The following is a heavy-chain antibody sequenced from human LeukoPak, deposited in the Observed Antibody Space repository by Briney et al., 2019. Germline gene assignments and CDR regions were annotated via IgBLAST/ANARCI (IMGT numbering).Heavy chain of an antibody. J-gene: IGHJ4*02. CDR2: ISYDGSNK. D-gene: IGHD3-9*01. V-gene: IGHV3-30*18. CDR1: GFTFSSYG. Sequence: GRSLRLSCAAPGFTFSSYGMHWVRQAPGKGLEWVAVISYDGSNKYYADSVKGRFTISRDNSKNTLYLQMNSLRAEDTAVYYCAKGPRRTAVLRYFDWLFGYWGQGTLVTVSS. CDR3: AKGPRRTAVLRYFDWLFGY.